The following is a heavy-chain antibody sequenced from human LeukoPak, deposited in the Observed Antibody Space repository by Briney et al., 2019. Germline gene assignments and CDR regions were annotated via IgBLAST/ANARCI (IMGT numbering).Heavy chain of an antibody. CDR1: GFTFSSYS. Sequence: GGSLRLSCAASGFTFSSYSMNWVRQAPGKGLEWVSYISSSSSTIYYADSVKGRFTISRDNAKNSLYLQMNSLRAEDTAIYYCARGLGDYNTDWFPVSGYWGQGTPVTVSS. D-gene: IGHD3-9*01. CDR3: ARGLGDYNTDWFPVSGY. V-gene: IGHV3-48*01. CDR2: ISSSSSTI. J-gene: IGHJ4*02.